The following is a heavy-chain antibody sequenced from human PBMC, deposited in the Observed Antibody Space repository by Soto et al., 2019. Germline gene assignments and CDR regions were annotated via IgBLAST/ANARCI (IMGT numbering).Heavy chain of an antibody. CDR2: IIPIFGTA. CDR1: GGTFSSYA. CDR3: ARDVAVASTWQYYFDY. V-gene: IGHV1-69*13. Sequence: ASVKVSCKASGGTFSSYAISWVRQAPGQGLEWMGGIIPIFGTANYAQKFQGRVTITADESTSTAYMELSSLRSEDTAVYYCARDVAVASTWQYYFDYWGQGTLVTVSS. D-gene: IGHD6-19*01. J-gene: IGHJ4*02.